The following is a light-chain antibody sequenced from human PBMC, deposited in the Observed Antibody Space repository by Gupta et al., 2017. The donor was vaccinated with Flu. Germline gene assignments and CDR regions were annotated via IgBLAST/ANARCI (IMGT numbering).Light chain of an antibody. CDR3: CSDAGSSTLV. CDR1: SSDVGSYNL. CDR2: EVS. V-gene: IGLV2-23*02. Sequence: CTGTSSDVGSYNLVPWYQQHPGKAPKLMIYEVSKRPSGVSNRFSGSKSGNTASLTISRLQAEDEADYYCCSDAGSSTLVFGGGTKLTVL. J-gene: IGLJ3*02.